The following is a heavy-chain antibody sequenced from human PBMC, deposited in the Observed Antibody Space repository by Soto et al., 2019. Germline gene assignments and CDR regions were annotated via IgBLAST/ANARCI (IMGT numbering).Heavy chain of an antibody. Sequence: EVQLVQSGGGLVQPGGSLRLSCAASGFIFSDYYMYWVRQFPGKGLEWVGRTRNKVNNYAPEYAPSVKGRFRISRHDSEDSMYLQLNSLKAEDTAVYYCARDTGGSYDFWGQGALVTVSS. CDR2: TRNKVNNYAP. V-gene: IGHV3-72*01. CDR3: ARDTGGSYDF. J-gene: IGHJ4*02. D-gene: IGHD1-26*01. CDR1: GFIFSDYY.